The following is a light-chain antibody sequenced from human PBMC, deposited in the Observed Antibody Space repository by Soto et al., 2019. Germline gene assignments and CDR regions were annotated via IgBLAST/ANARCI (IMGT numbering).Light chain of an antibody. CDR3: SSFTSAYTFV. CDR1: SSDVGGYNY. J-gene: IGLJ1*01. V-gene: IGLV2-14*01. Sequence: QSVLTQPASVSGSSGQSIAISCTVTSSDVGGYNYVSWYQQHPGKAPKLLLSEVSKRPSGVSDRFSGSKSGNTASLTISGLQTQDEADYYCSSFTSAYTFVFGTSPKVNVL. CDR2: EVS.